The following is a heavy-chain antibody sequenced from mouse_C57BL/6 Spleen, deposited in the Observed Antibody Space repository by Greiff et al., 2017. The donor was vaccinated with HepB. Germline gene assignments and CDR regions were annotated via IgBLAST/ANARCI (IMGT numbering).Heavy chain of an antibody. D-gene: IGHD1-1*01. V-gene: IGHV1-61*01. Sequence: QVQLQQPGAELVRPGSSVKLSCKASGYTFTSYWMDWVKQRPGQGLEWIGNIYPSDSETHYNQKFKDKATLTVDKSSSTAYMQLSSLTSEDSAVYYCARFGGYYVAWFAYWGQGTLVTVSA. J-gene: IGHJ3*01. CDR2: IYPSDSET. CDR1: GYTFTSYW. CDR3: ARFGGYYVAWFAY.